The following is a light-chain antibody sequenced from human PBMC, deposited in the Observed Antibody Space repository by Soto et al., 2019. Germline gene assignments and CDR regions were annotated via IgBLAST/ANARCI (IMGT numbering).Light chain of an antibody. J-gene: IGKJ2*01. V-gene: IGKV3-15*01. CDR2: AAS. CDR1: QSVSRN. Sequence: EIVVTQSPATLSVSPGQRATLSCRASQSVSRNLAWYQHKPGQAPRLLIYAASTRATGIPARFSGSGSGTEFTLTISSLQSEDFAVYYCQQYNNWPHAFGQGTKLEIK. CDR3: QQYNNWPHA.